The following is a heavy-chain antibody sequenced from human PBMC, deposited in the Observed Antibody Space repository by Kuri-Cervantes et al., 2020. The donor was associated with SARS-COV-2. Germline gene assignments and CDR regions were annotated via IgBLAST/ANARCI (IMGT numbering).Heavy chain of an antibody. V-gene: IGHV3-23*01. CDR1: GFTFSSYA. CDR3: ATDTAMVDY. D-gene: IGHD5-18*01. Sequence: LSLTCAASGFTFSSYAMSWVRQAPGKGLEWVSAISGSGGSTYYADSVKGRFTISRDNARNSLSLQMNSLRAEDTAMYYCATDTAMVDYWGQGTLVTVSS. J-gene: IGHJ4*02. CDR2: ISGSGGST.